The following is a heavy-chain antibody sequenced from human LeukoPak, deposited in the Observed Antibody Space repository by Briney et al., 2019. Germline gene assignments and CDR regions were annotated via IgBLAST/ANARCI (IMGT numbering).Heavy chain of an antibody. CDR2: IIPIFGTA. J-gene: IGHJ6*03. Sequence: SVKVSCKASGGTFSSYAISWVRQAPGQGLEWMGGIIPIFGTANYAQKFQGRVTITAGESTSTAYMELSSLRSEDTAVYYCARGIVVVPARRYYYYYMDVWGKGTTVTISS. V-gene: IGHV1-69*13. CDR1: GGTFSSYA. CDR3: ARGIVVVPARRYYYYYMDV. D-gene: IGHD2-2*01.